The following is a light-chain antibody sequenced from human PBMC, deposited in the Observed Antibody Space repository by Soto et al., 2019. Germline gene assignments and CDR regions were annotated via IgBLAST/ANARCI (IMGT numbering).Light chain of an antibody. V-gene: IGKV3-11*01. CDR2: DAS. CDR1: ESVSNL. J-gene: IGKJ1*01. CDR3: QQRFTWPPT. Sequence: EIVLTQSPGTLSLSPGERATLSCTASESVSNLLIWYQQKPGQSPRLIIYDASHRPSVILARFSGSGSGTDFTLTINNLEPEDFAVYYCQQRFTWPPTFGQGTKV.